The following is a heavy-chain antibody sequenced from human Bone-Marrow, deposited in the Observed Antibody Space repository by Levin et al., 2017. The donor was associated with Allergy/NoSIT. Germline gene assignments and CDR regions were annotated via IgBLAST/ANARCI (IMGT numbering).Heavy chain of an antibody. CDR2: ISSSGSYI. J-gene: IGHJ3*01. CDR1: GFTLSTYA. Sequence: PGGSLRLSCAASGFTLSTYAMNWVRQTPEKGLEWVSSISSSGSYIYYADSVTGRFTISRDNAKNSLYLQMNSLRAEDTAVYYCVRETSWKSNAFHLWGQGTLVTVSS. V-gene: IGHV3-21*01. CDR3: VRETSWKSNAFHL. D-gene: IGHD1-1*01.